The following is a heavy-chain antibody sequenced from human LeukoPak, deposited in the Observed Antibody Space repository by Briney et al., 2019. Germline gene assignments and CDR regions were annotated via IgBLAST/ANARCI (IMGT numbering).Heavy chain of an antibody. J-gene: IGHJ4*02. Sequence: GGSLRPSWAAAGFTFSSYAMSWVRQAPGKGVWWGSAISGSGGSTYYADSVRGGFTISRDNTKNTLYLQMSSLRAEDTAVYYCAKDRAAMVTRFDYWGQGTLVTVSS. CDR2: ISGSGGST. CDR3: AKDRAAMVTRFDY. V-gene: IGHV3-23*01. D-gene: IGHD5-18*01. CDR1: GFTFSSYA.